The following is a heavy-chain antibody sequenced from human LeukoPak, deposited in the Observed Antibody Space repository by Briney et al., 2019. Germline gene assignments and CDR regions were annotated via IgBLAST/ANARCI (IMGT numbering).Heavy chain of an antibody. V-gene: IGHV1-69*13. Sequence: SVKVSCKASGGTFSSYAISWVRQAPGQGLEWMGGIIPIFGTANYAQKFQGRVTITADESTSTAYMEPSSLRSEDTAVYYCAKHRYQLLNGFDYWGQGTLVTVSS. CDR1: GGTFSSYA. CDR3: AKHRYQLLNGFDY. J-gene: IGHJ4*02. D-gene: IGHD2-2*01. CDR2: IIPIFGTA.